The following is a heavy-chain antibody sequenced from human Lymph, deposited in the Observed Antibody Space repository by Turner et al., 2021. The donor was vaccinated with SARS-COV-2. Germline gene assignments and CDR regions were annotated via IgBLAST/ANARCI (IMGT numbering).Heavy chain of an antibody. CDR3: ARETVNNWVDP. CDR1: GGSMNSNS. Sequence: QVQLQESGPRLVKPLETLSLTCTVSGGSMNSNSWSWIRQPPGKRLGWIGYIYYRGSTNYNPSLKSRVTISVDTSKNQFSLKLTSVTAADTAIYYCARETVNNWVDPWGQGILVTVSS. CDR2: IYYRGST. J-gene: IGHJ5*02. D-gene: IGHD2-21*02. V-gene: IGHV4-59*01.